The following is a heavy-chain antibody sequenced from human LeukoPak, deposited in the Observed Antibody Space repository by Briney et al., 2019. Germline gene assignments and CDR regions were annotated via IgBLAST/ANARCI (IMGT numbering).Heavy chain of an antibody. Sequence: ASVKVSCKAPGYTFTSYAMNWVRQAPGQGLEWVGWISAYNGNTNYAQKLQGRVTMTTDTSTNTAYMELRSLRSDDTAVYYCARGSKWEHLDYWGQGTLVTVSS. CDR2: ISAYNGNT. D-gene: IGHD1-26*01. J-gene: IGHJ4*02. V-gene: IGHV1-18*01. CDR3: ARGSKWEHLDY. CDR1: GYTFTSYA.